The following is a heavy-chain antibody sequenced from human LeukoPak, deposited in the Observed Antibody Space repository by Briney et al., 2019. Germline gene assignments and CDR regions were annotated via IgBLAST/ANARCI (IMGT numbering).Heavy chain of an antibody. D-gene: IGHD7-27*01. CDR2: ISSSSSYI. J-gene: IGHJ4*02. CDR3: AKGGNWARFED. CDR1: GFTFSSYS. V-gene: IGHV3-21*04. Sequence: GGSLRLSCAASGFTFSSYSMNWVRQAPGKGLEWVSSISSSSSYIYYADSVKGRFTISRDNSKNMVWLQINSPTAEDTATYYCAKGGNWARFEDWGQGTLVTVSS.